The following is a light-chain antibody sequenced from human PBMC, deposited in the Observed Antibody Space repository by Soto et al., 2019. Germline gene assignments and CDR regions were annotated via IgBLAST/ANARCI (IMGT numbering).Light chain of an antibody. J-gene: IGKJ4*01. CDR2: DTS. CDR1: QGVSSY. V-gene: IGKV3-11*01. CDR3: QLRSSWPLT. Sequence: EIVLTQSPATLSLSPGERATLSCRASQGVSSYLGWYQQKPGQAPRLLIYDTSSRATGIPARFSGSGSGTDFTLTISSLEPEDFAVYYCQLRSSWPLTFGGGTKVEIK.